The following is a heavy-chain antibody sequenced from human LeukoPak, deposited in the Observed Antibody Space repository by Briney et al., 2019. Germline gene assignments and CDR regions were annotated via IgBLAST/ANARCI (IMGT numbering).Heavy chain of an antibody. CDR1: GFTFSSYA. J-gene: IGHJ6*02. V-gene: IGHV3-30-3*01. CDR3: ARDSSSWYDLYYYGMDV. D-gene: IGHD6-13*01. Sequence: GRSLRLSCAASGFTFSSYAMHWVRQAPGKGLEWVAVISYDGSNKYYADSVKGRFTISRDNSKNTLYLQMNSLRAEDTAVYYCARDSSSWYDLYYYGMDVWGQGTTVTVSS. CDR2: ISYDGSNK.